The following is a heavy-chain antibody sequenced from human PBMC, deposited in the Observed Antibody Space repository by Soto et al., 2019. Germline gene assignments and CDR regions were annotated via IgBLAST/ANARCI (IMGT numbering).Heavy chain of an antibody. V-gene: IGHV3-48*03. CDR2: ISSSGSTI. J-gene: IGHJ4*02. CDR1: RFTFSSYE. Sequence: GRCLRLSCAASRFTFSSYEMNWIRQAPGNGLEWASYISSSGSTIHYADSGKGRSTISRDNAKNYLYLQMNSLRAEATAVYDWARAVYGYPNYWGQGTLVTVSS. CDR3: ARAVYGYPNY. D-gene: IGHD5-18*01.